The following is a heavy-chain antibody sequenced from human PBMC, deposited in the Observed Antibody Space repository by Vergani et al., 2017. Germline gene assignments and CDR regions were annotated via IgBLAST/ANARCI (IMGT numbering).Heavy chain of an antibody. V-gene: IGHV1-2*02. D-gene: IGHD6-13*01. CDR3: ASLGIAAAGDFDY. Sequence: QVQLVESGGGVVQPGRSLRLSCAASGFTFSSYGMHWVRQAPGQGLEWMGWINPNSGGTNYAQKFQGRVTMTRDTSISTAYMELSRLRSDDTAVYYCASLGIAAAGDFDYWGQGTLVTVSS. CDR2: INPNSGGT. CDR1: GFTFSSYG. J-gene: IGHJ4*02.